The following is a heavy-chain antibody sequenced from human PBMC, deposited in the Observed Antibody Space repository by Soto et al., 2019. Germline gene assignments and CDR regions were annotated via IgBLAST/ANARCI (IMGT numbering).Heavy chain of an antibody. CDR2: ILHDGSAE. V-gene: IGHV3-30*03. CDR1: GFTFTNYD. Sequence: GGSLRLSCAASGFTFTNYDMHWVRQAPGKGLEWMALILHDGSAEYYADSVKGRFTISRDNSKNTLYLQMNSLRAEDTAVYYCARSRDGYSFYFYYGMDGWGQGTTVTVSS. CDR3: ARSRDGYSFYFYYGMDG. D-gene: IGHD4-4*01. J-gene: IGHJ6*02.